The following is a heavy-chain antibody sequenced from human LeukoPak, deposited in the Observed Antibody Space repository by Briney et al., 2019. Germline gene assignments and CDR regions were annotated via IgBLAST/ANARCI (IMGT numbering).Heavy chain of an antibody. CDR2: INPNSGGT. V-gene: IGHV1-2*02. CDR3: ARASYDSSDYEYSQH. CDR1: GYTFTGYY. J-gene: IGHJ1*01. D-gene: IGHD3-22*01. Sequence: EASVKVSCKASGYTFTGYYMHWVRQAPGQGLEWMGWINPNSGGTNYAQKFQGRVTMTRDTSISTAYMELSRLRSDDTAVYYCARASYDSSDYEYSQHWGQGTLVTVSS.